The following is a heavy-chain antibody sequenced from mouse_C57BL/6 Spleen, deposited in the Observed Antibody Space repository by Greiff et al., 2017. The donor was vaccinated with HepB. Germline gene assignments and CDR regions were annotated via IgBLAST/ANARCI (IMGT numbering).Heavy chain of an antibody. Sequence: QVQLQQPGAELVKPGASVKMSCKASGYTFTSYWITWVKQRPGQGLEWIGDIYPGSGSTNYNEKFKSKATLTVDTSSSTAYMQLSSLTSEDSAVYYCAREQGWDSNPAWFAYWGQGTLVTVSA. D-gene: IGHD2-5*01. CDR1: GYTFTSYW. CDR2: IYPGSGST. CDR3: AREQGWDSNPAWFAY. V-gene: IGHV1-55*01. J-gene: IGHJ3*01.